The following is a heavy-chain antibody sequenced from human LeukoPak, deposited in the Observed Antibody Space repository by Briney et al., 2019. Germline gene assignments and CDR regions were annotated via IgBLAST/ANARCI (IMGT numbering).Heavy chain of an antibody. D-gene: IGHD6-19*01. CDR2: ISGSGGST. CDR3: AKDSSGWYPPDYFDY. J-gene: IGHJ4*02. CDR1: GFTFSSYA. V-gene: IGHV3-23*01. Sequence: GGSLRLSCAASGFTFSSYAMSWVRQAPGKGLEWVSAISGSGGSTYYADSVKGRFTISRDNSKSTLYLQMNSLRAEDTAVYYCAKDSSGWYPPDYFDYWGQGTLVTVSS.